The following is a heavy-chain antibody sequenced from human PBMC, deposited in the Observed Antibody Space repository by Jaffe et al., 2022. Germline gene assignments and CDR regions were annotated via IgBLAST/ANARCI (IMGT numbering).Heavy chain of an antibody. J-gene: IGHJ5*02. CDR2: IYTSGST. Sequence: QVQLQESGPGLVKPSQTLSLTCTVSGGSISSGSYYWSWIRQPAGKGLEWIGRIYTSGSTNYNPSLKSRVTISVDTSKNQFSLKLSSVTAADTAVYYCARGMSPGYSSSWYRSNWFDPWGQGTLVTVSS. CDR1: GGSISSGSYY. V-gene: IGHV4-61*02. CDR3: ARGMSPGYSSSWYRSNWFDP. D-gene: IGHD6-13*01.